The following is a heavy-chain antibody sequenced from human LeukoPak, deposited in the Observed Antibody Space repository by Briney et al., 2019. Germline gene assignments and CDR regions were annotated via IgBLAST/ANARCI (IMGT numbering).Heavy chain of an antibody. Sequence: PGGSLRLSCAASGFTFSSYSMNWVRQAPGKGLEWVSSISSSSSYIYYADSVKGRFTISRDNAKNSLYLQMNSLRAEDTAVYYCARPPKSYDSGGQSDYWGQGTLVTVSS. V-gene: IGHV3-21*01. D-gene: IGHD3-22*01. CDR1: GFTFSSYS. CDR3: ARPPKSYDSGGQSDY. CDR2: ISSSSSYI. J-gene: IGHJ4*02.